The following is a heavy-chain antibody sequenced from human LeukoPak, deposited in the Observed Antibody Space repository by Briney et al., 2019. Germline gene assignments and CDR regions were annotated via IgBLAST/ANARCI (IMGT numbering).Heavy chain of an antibody. Sequence: GGSLRLSCAASGFTFSDYYMSWIRQAPGKGLEWVSDISSTSIYTNYADSVKGRFTISRDNAKNSMYLQMNSLRAEDTAVYYCAREDGYSSSWYSDYWGQGTLVTVSS. CDR1: GFTFSDYY. D-gene: IGHD6-13*01. CDR3: AREDGYSSSWYSDY. V-gene: IGHV3-11*05. CDR2: ISSTSIYT. J-gene: IGHJ4*02.